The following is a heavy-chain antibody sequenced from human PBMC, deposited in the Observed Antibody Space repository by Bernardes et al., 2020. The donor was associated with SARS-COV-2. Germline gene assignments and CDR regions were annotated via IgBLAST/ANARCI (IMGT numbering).Heavy chain of an antibody. CDR1: VGTIRTYF. J-gene: IGHJ5*02. D-gene: IGHD2-2*01. Sequence: SETLSPTCTFFVGTIRTYFLIWIRPPPFKGLEWIGSLHYRGSTSYSPSLKSRVTISVDTSENQFSLKVNSVTAADTAVYYCARAACSSTSCYQFDPWGQGTLVTVSS. CDR2: LHYRGST. V-gene: IGHV4-59*01. CDR3: ARAACSSTSCYQFDP.